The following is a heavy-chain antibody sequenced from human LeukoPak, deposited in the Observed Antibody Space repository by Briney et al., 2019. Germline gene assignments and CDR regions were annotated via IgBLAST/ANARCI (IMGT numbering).Heavy chain of an antibody. CDR3: ARDPYGDYETWFDP. CDR1: GFTFSNYW. V-gene: IGHV3-7*03. CDR2: IKQDGDER. D-gene: IGHD4-17*01. J-gene: IGHJ5*02. Sequence: PGGSLRLSCAVSGFTFSNYWMSWVRQAPGEGLQWVAIIKQDGDERYYVDSVKGRFTISRDNAKNSLYLQMNSLRAEDTAVYYCARDPYGDYETWFDPWGQGTLVTVSS.